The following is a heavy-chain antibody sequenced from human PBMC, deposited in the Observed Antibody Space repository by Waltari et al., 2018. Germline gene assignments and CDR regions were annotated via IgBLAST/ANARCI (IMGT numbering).Heavy chain of an antibody. CDR3: AREGAEQWVVEDYGMDV. D-gene: IGHD6-19*01. CDR1: GYIFTNYA. Sequence: QVHLVQSGAEVKKPGASVKVSCRTSGYIFTNYALHWVRQAPGQGLQWMGWINPGGINTQYSPKSQGILTITTDTSTSTSYRSLTSLTSDDTAVYYCAREGAEQWVVEDYGMDVWGQGTTVTVS. J-gene: IGHJ6*02. V-gene: IGHV1-3*01. CDR2: INPGGINT.